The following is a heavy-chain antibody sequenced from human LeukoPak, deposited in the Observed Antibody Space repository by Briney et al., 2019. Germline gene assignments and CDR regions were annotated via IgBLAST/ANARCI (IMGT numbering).Heavy chain of an antibody. CDR1: GYSISSGYY. J-gene: IGHJ4*02. Sequence: SETLSLTCTVSGYSISSGYYWSWIRQPPGKGLEWIGEINHSGSTNYNPSLKSRVTISVDTSKNQFSLKLSSVTAADTAVYYCATPLGWNDVGSWGQGTLVTVSS. CDR2: INHSGST. V-gene: IGHV4-34*01. D-gene: IGHD1-1*01. CDR3: ATPLGWNDVGS.